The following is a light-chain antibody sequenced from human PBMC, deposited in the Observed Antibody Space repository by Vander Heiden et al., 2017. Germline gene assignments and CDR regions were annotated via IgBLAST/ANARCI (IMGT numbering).Light chain of an antibody. CDR1: QSISNW. Sequence: DIQLTQSPSTLSASVGDRVTITCRASQSISNWLGWYQQKPGKAPKLLIYKASSLESGVPSRFSGSGSGTEFTLTISSLQPDDFATYYCQQDNSYSWTFGQGTKVEIK. CDR2: KAS. J-gene: IGKJ1*01. CDR3: QQDNSYSWT. V-gene: IGKV1-5*03.